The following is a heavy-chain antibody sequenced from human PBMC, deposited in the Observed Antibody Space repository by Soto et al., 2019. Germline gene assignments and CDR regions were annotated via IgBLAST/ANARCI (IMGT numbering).Heavy chain of an antibody. Sequence: EVQLVESGGGLVQPGGSLRLSCAASGFSCSSYWMSWVRQAPGKGLEWMANINQDGSIKYYMDSVRGRFTTSRDNAKNPVHLQMTSLSAEDTAGYYCARGGYSSSSFDYWGQGTLVTVAS. D-gene: IGHD6-6*01. V-gene: IGHV3-7*01. CDR2: INQDGSIK. J-gene: IGHJ4*02. CDR1: GFSCSSYW. CDR3: ARGGYSSSSFDY.